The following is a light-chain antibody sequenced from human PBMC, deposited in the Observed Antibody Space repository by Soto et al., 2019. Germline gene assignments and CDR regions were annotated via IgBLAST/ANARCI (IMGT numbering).Light chain of an antibody. J-gene: IGKJ2*01. Sequence: EIVLTQSPGILSLSPGERATLSCRASQSVSSSYLAWYQQKTGQAPRLLIYGASNRATGIPDRFSASGSKTNFTLTISRLEPEDFAVYYCQQYGSSPPYTFGQGTKLEIK. CDR3: QQYGSSPPYT. V-gene: IGKV3-20*01. CDR2: GAS. CDR1: QSVSSSY.